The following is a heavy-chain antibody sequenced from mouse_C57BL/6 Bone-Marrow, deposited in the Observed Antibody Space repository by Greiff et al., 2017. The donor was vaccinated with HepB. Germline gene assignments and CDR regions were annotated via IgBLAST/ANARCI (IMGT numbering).Heavy chain of an antibody. Sequence: EVQRVESGGGLVQPGGSLSLSCAASGFTFTDYYMSWVRQPPGKALEWLGFIRNKANGYTTEYSASVKGRFTISRDNSQSILYLQMNALRAEDSATYYCASLLLRGNFAYWGQGTLVTVSA. CDR3: ASLLLRGNFAY. V-gene: IGHV7-3*01. D-gene: IGHD1-1*01. J-gene: IGHJ3*01. CDR2: IRNKANGYTT. CDR1: GFTFTDYY.